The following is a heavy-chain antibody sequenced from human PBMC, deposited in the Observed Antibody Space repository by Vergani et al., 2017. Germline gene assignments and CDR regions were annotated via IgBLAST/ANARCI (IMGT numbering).Heavy chain of an antibody. V-gene: IGHV3-30*03. CDR1: GFTFSSYG. CDR2: ISYDGSNK. J-gene: IGHJ4*02. CDR3: AMSYCGGDCGNDYFDY. Sequence: QVQLAESGGGVVQPGRSLRLSCAASGFTFSSYGMHWVRQAPGKGLEWVAVISYDGSNKYYADSVKGRFTISRDNSKNTLYLQMNSLRAEDTAVYYCAMSYCGGDCGNDYFDYWGQGTLVTVSS. D-gene: IGHD2-21*02.